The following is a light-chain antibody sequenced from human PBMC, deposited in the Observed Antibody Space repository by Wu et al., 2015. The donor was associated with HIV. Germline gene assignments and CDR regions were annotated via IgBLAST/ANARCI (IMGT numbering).Light chain of an antibody. Sequence: DIQMTQSPSSLSASVGDRVTITCRASETIDDYLNWYQQKPGKAPKLLVYAASSLQGGVPSRFTGSGSGTSFTLTISSLQPEDFATYYCQQSYDIQYSFGQGTTVEMK. CDR2: AAS. CDR1: ETIDDY. J-gene: IGKJ2*03. CDR3: QQSYDIQYS. V-gene: IGKV1-39*01.